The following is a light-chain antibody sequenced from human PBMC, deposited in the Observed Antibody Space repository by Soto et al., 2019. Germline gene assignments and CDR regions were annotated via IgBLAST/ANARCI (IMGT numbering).Light chain of an antibody. Sequence: GDRVTITCRASQGIDTYLAWYQQKPGQVPKLLIYAASTLQSGVPSRFSGSGSGTDFTLTISSLQPEDVATYFCQKYTRAPFTFGPGTKVDIK. J-gene: IGKJ3*01. CDR1: QGIDTY. CDR3: QKYTRAPFT. V-gene: IGKV1-27*01. CDR2: AAS.